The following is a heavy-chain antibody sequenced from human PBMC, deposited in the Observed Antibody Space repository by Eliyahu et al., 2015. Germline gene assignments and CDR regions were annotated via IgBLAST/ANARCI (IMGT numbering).Heavy chain of an antibody. V-gene: IGHV4-4*02. J-gene: IGHJ5*02. CDR3: ARGPRWAGWNDGRRRAGWFDP. D-gene: IGHD1-1*01. CDR1: GGSXXSSNX. Sequence: QVQLQESGPGLVKPSGTLSLTCAVSGGSXXSSNXXXWVRQPPGKGLEWIGEIXXSGSTNYNPSLKSRVTISVDKSKNQFSLKLSSVTAADTAVYYCARGPRWAGWNDGRRRAGWFDPWGQGTLVTVSS. CDR2: IXXSGST.